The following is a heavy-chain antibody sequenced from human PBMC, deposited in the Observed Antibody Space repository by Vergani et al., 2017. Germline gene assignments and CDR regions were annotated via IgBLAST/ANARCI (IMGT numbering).Heavy chain of an antibody. D-gene: IGHD6-13*01. J-gene: IGHJ5*02. CDR2: IHTGGST. Sequence: QVKLQESGPGLLKPSQTLSLTCTVSGESIRSGSHYWSWIRQPAGKGPEWIGHIHTGGSTDLNPSFKSRVSISVDTSKSQFSLKMNSVTVAATAVYYCARVQLQGHSSSWFGNWFDPWGQGTLVTVSS. CDR1: GESIRSGSHY. V-gene: IGHV4-61*02. CDR3: ARVQLQGHSSSWFGNWFDP.